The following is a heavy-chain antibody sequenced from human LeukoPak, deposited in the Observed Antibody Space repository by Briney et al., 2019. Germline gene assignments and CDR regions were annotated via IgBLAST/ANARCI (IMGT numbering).Heavy chain of an antibody. D-gene: IGHD5-18*01. CDR2: TYNSWNT. J-gene: IGHJ4*02. CDR1: SGSINNHY. Sequence: SETLSLTCIVSSGSINNHYWSWIRQPPGKGLEWIGYTYNSWNTNYNPFLQSRVTISMDASRKQFSLNLTSVTAADTAVYYCARDQIGYGLDYWGQGTLVTVSS. V-gene: IGHV4-59*11. CDR3: ARDQIGYGLDY.